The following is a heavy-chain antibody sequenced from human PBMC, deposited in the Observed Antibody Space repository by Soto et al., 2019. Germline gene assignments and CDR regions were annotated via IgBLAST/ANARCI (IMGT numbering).Heavy chain of an antibody. CDR3: AHSVVAGLGYYFDY. Sequence: QITLKESGPPLVKPTQTLTLTCTFSGFSLSSTRVAVGWIRQPPGKALEWLALIYWDDDKRCSPFLKSRLTITKDTSKNQVVLTMTNMDPVDTATYYCAHSVVAGLGYYFDYWGQGTLVTVSS. D-gene: IGHD6-19*01. J-gene: IGHJ4*02. CDR1: GFSLSSTRVA. V-gene: IGHV2-5*02. CDR2: IYWDDDK.